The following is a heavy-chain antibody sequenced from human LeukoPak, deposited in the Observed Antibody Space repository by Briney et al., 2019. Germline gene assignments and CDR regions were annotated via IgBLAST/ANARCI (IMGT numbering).Heavy chain of an antibody. Sequence: GGSLRLSCAASGFTFSSYSMNWVRQAPGKGLEWVSYISSSGSTIYYADSVKGRFTISRDNAKSSLYLQMNSLRAEDTAVYYCARVPRYAFDIWGQGTMVTVSS. CDR1: GFTFSSYS. J-gene: IGHJ3*02. D-gene: IGHD1-1*01. CDR2: ISSSGSTI. CDR3: ARVPRYAFDI. V-gene: IGHV3-48*04.